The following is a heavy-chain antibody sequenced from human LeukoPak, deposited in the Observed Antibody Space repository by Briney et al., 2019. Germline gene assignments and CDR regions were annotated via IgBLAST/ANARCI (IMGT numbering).Heavy chain of an antibody. CDR1: GGSFSGYY. CDR3: ARGLGYYYYYMDV. J-gene: IGHJ6*03. D-gene: IGHD7-27*01. V-gene: IGHV4-34*01. CDR2: INHSGST. Sequence: SETLSLTCAVYGGSFSGYYWSWIRQPPGKGLEWIGEINHSGSTNYNPSLKSRVTISVDTSKNQFSLKLSSVTAADTAVYYCARGLGYYYYYMDVWGKGTTVTVSS.